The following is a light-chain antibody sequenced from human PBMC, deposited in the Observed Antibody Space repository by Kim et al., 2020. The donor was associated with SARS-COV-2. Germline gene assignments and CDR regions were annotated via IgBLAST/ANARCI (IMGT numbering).Light chain of an antibody. CDR3: AVLDDRLSGRL. CDR1: NSNIGKNT. CDR2: HND. J-gene: IGLJ3*02. V-gene: IGLV1-44*01. Sequence: QSVLTQAPSASGTPGQRVAISCSGSNSNIGKNTVSWFRQLPRTAPKLLIYHNDQRPSGVPDRFSGSKSGTSASLAISGLQSEDEADYYCAVLDDRLSGRLFGGGTKLTVL.